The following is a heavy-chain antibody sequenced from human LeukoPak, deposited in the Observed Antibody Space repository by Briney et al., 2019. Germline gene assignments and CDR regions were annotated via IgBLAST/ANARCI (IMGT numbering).Heavy chain of an antibody. J-gene: IGHJ6*03. CDR1: GFTFSSYS. Sequence: GGSLRLSCAASGFTFSSYSMNWVRQAPGKGLEWVSSISSSSNYIYYADSVKGRFTISRDNAKNSLYLQMNSLRAEDTAVYYCARDGIIAQKGRSPNNYYYMDVWGKGTTVTVSS. CDR3: ARDGIIAQKGRSPNNYYYMDV. D-gene: IGHD1-26*01. CDR2: ISSSSNYI. V-gene: IGHV3-21*01.